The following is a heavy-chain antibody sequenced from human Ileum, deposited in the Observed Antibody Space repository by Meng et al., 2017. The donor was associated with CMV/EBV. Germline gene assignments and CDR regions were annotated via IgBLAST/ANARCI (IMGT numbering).Heavy chain of an antibody. D-gene: IGHD3-3*01. CDR1: GGSVFITTYY. CDR3: ARSFWSAPYNWFDP. CDR2: VYYSGDT. Sequence: SETLSLTCNVSGGSVFITTYYWAWIRQPPGKGLEWIGSVYYSGDTYYSPSLKSRVTISIDTSKNHFSLKLTSVTAADTAVYFCARSFWSAPYNWFDPWGQGTLVTVSS. V-gene: IGHV4-39*07. J-gene: IGHJ5*02.